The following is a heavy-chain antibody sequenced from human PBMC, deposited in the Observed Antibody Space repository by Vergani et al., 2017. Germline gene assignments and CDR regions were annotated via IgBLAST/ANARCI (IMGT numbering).Heavy chain of an antibody. D-gene: IGHD3-3*02. CDR3: ARDHEDNISVHYYGMDV. J-gene: IGHJ6*02. V-gene: IGHV3-21*01. CDR1: GFTFSSYS. CDR2: ISSSSSYI. Sequence: EVQLVESGGGLVKPGGSLRLSCAASGFTFSSYSMNWVRQAPGKGLEWVSSISSSSSYIYYADSVKGRFTISRDNAKNSLYLQMNSLRAEDTAVYYCARDHEDNISVHYYGMDVWGQGTTVTVSS.